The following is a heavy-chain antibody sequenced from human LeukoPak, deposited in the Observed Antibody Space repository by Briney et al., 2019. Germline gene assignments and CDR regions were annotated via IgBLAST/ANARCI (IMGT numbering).Heavy chain of an antibody. CDR3: ASAPNENYFDF. CDR2: IKEDGSER. V-gene: IGHV3-7*01. J-gene: IGHJ4*02. Sequence: GGSLRLSCATSGFTFRSYWMSWVRQAPGKGPEWVANIKEDGSERNYVDSVKGRFTISRDNAQNSLYLQMNSLTAEDTAVYFCASAPNENYFDFWGQGTLVTVSS. CDR1: GFTFRSYW.